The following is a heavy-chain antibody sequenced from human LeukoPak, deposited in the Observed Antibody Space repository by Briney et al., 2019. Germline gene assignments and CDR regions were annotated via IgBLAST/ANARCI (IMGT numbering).Heavy chain of an antibody. CDR3: ARDPLEYSSSSGDY. J-gene: IGHJ4*02. CDR2: ISAYNGNT. D-gene: IGHD6-6*01. Sequence: ASVKVSCKASGYTFTNYVISWVRQAPGQGLEWMGWISAYNGNTNYAQKLQGRVTITADESTSTAYMELSSLRSEDTAVYYCARDPLEYSSSSGDYWGQGTLVTVSS. V-gene: IGHV1-18*01. CDR1: GYTFTNYV.